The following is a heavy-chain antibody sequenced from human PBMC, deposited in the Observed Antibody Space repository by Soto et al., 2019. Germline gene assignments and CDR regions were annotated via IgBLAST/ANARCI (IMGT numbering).Heavy chain of an antibody. CDR1: RDTFTGYY. J-gene: IGHJ3*02. CDR3: ARARITDAFDI. CDR2: INPNSGGP. D-gene: IGHD1-20*01. Sequence: QVHLVQSGAEVKKPGASVKVSCKASRDTFTGYYMNWVRQAPGQGLEWMGWINPNSGGPNYAQKFQGRVTMTRDTSISTGYMELSRLRSDDTAVYYCARARITDAFDIWGQWTMVTVSS. V-gene: IGHV1-2*02.